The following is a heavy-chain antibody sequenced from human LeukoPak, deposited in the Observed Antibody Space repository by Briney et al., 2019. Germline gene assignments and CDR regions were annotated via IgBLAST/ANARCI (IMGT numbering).Heavy chain of an antibody. CDR3: AKVGLTAKMVKRGFDY. D-gene: IGHD5-18*01. CDR2: VTGSGDNT. J-gene: IGHJ4*02. Sequence: GGSLRLSCAASGFTFSTYAMSWIRQAPGKGLEWVSGVTGSGDNTYYADSVKGRLTVSRDNSQNTLYLQMNSLRAEDTALYFCAKVGLTAKMVKRGFDYWGQGTLVTVSS. V-gene: IGHV3-23*01. CDR1: GFTFSTYA.